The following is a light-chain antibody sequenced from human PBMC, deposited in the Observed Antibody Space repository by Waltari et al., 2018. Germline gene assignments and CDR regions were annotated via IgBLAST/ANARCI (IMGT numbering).Light chain of an antibody. CDR3: AAWDDSLKGVL. Sequence: QSVLTQTPSVSEAPRQRVTIPCSGSRSNIGNTAVHWYQQVPGKAPKLLVFADDLLPSGVSDRFSGSKSGTSASLAISGLRSEDEGVYFCAAWDDSLKGVLFGGGTKLTVL. CDR2: ADD. CDR1: RSNIGNTA. J-gene: IGLJ2*01. V-gene: IGLV1-36*01.